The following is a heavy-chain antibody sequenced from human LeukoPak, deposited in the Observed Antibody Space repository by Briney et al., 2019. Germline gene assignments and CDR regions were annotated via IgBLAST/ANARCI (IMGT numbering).Heavy chain of an antibody. CDR1: RFTFSSYA. CDR3: ARVGRSGGVLDS. D-gene: IGHD3-10*01. J-gene: IGHJ4*02. Sequence: QSGGSLRLSCAASRFTFSSYAMHWVRQAPGKGLDWVAIISFDGDNKYTADSVKGRFTISRDNSKNTLYLEMDSLRPEDTAVYYCARVGRSGGVLDSWGQGTLVTVSS. CDR2: ISFDGDNK. V-gene: IGHV3-30-3*01.